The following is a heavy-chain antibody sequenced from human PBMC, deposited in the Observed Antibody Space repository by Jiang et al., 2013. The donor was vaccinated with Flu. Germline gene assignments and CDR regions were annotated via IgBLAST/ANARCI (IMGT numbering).Heavy chain of an antibody. CDR2: TYYRSKWYN. J-gene: IGHJ6*03. CDR1: GDSVSSNSAA. V-gene: IGHV6-1*01. CDR3: AREPGTHTIYYYYYYMDV. D-gene: IGHD1-1*01. Sequence: SQTLSLTCAISGDSVSSNSAAWNWIRQSPSRGLEWLGRTYYRSKWYNDYAVSVKSRITINPDTSKNQFSLQLNSVTPEDTAVYYCAREPGTHTIYYYYYYMDVWGKGTTVTVSS.